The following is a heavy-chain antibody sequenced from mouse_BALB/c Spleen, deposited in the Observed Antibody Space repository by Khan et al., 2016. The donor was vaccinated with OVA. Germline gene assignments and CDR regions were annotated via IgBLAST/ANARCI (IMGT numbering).Heavy chain of an antibody. J-gene: IGHJ2*01. Sequence: QVQLQQSGAELAKPGASVKMSCKASGYTFTSYWMHWIKQRLGQGLEWIGYINPTTGYTDYNQKFKDKATLTADKSSSTAHMQLGSPTSDYSAVYYCARDRIDYWGQGTALTVSS. V-gene: IGHV1-7*01. CDR2: INPTTGYT. CDR1: GYTFTSYW. CDR3: ARDRIDY.